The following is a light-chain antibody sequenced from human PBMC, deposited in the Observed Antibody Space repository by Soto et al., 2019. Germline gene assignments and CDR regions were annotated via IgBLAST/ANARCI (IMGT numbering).Light chain of an antibody. CDR3: QQSYSSPPT. CDR1: QSINNY. V-gene: IGKV1-39*01. J-gene: IGKJ4*01. CDR2: AAS. Sequence: QMTQSPSLVFECVGDRVTITCRASQSINNYLNWYQQKPGKAPKLLIYAASTLQSGVPSRFSGSGSGTDFTLTISSLQPEDFTTYYCQQSYSSPPTFGGGTKVDIK.